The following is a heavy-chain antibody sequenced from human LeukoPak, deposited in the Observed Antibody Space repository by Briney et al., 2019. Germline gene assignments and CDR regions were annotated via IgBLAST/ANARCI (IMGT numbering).Heavy chain of an antibody. CDR2: IYYSGST. J-gene: IGHJ6*03. V-gene: IGHV4-39*07. CDR3: ARDWGVSARPGYMDV. D-gene: IGHD6-6*01. Sequence: SETLSLTCTVSGGSISSSSYYWGWIRQPPGKGLEWIGTIYYSGSTYYNPSLKSRVTISVDTSKNQFSLRLSSVTAADTAVYYCARDWGVSARPGYMDVWGKGTTVTVSS. CDR1: GGSISSSSYY.